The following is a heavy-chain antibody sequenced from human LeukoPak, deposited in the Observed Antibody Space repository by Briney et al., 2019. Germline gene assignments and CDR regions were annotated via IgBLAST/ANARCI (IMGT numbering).Heavy chain of an antibody. CDR3: ARGGNSSSWYPPDYYYYYMDV. V-gene: IGHV4-34*01. CDR2: INHSGST. CDR1: GGSFSGYY. J-gene: IGHJ6*03. Sequence: PSETLSLTRAVYGGSFSGYYWSWIRQPPGKGLEWIGEINHSGSTNYNPSLKSRVTISVDTSKNQFSLKLRSVTAADTAVYYCARGGNSSSWYPPDYYYYYMDVWGKGTTVTISS. D-gene: IGHD6-13*01.